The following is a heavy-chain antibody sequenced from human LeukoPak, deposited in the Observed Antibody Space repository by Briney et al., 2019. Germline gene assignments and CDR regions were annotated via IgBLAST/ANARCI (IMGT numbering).Heavy chain of an antibody. Sequence: GRSLRLSCAASGFTFSSYAMHWVRQAPGKGLEWVAVISYDGSNKYYADSVKGRFTISRDNYKNTLYLQMNRLRAEDTAVYYRARGRAWLVRAGTIDYWGQGTLVTVSS. D-gene: IGHD6-19*01. CDR2: ISYDGSNK. CDR3: ARGRAWLVRAGTIDY. CDR1: GFTFSSYA. J-gene: IGHJ4*02. V-gene: IGHV3-30*04.